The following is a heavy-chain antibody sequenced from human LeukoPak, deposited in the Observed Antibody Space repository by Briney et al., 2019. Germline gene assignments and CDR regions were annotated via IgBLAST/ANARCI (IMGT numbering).Heavy chain of an antibody. J-gene: IGHJ4*02. D-gene: IGHD4-11*01. Sequence: GASLKDSSEAPRYTSTNYYIHCVRQAPGPGLEWMGWIKPNRGGTNYAQKFKGRVTMTRDTSISTAYMELSRLTSDDTAVYYCAKEAIVRDYSNSYYWGQGTLVTVSS. CDR3: AKEAIVRDYSNSYY. CDR2: IKPNRGGT. V-gene: IGHV1-2*02. CDR1: RYTSTNYY.